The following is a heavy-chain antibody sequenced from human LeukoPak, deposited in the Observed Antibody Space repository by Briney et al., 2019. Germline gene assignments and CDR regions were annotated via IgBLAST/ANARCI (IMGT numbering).Heavy chain of an antibody. CDR3: ARKFDS. V-gene: IGHV4-30-4*01. Sequence: NASQTLSLTCTVSGGSINSGDYYWSWIRQPPGKGLEWIAHINYRGSAYYNPSLKSRVTISLDTSKNQFSLELTSVTASDTAVYYCARKFDSWGQGILVTVSS. CDR2: INYRGSA. CDR1: GGSINSGDYY. J-gene: IGHJ4*02.